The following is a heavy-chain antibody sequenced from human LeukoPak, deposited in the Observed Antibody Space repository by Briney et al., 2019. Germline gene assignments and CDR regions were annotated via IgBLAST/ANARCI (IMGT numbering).Heavy chain of an antibody. CDR3: ARLLMGGQPRPSAPNDY. J-gene: IGHJ4*02. D-gene: IGHD3-9*01. CDR1: GGSFSGYY. CDR2: INHSGST. Sequence: SETLSLTCAVYGGSFSGYYWSWIRQPPGKGLEWIGEINHSGSTNYNPSLKSRVTISVDTSKNQFSLKLSSGTAADTAVYYCARLLMGGQPRPSAPNDYWGQGTLVTVSS. V-gene: IGHV4-34*01.